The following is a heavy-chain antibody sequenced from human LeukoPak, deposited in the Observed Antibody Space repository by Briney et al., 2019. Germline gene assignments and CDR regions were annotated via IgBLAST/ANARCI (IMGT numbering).Heavy chain of an antibody. CDR3: ARHRYSYYYDSSGYPYYFDY. D-gene: IGHD3-22*01. V-gene: IGHV4-39*01. Sequence: SETLSLTCTVSGGSISSSSYYWGWIRHPPGKGLEWIGSIYYSGSTYYNPSLKSRVTISVDTSKNQFSLKLSSVTAADTAVYYCARHRYSYYYDSSGYPYYFDYWGQGTLVTVSS. J-gene: IGHJ4*02. CDR2: IYYSGST. CDR1: GGSISSSSYY.